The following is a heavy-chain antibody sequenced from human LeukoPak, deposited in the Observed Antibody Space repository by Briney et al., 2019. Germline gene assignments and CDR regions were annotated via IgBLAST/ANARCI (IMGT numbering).Heavy chain of an antibody. CDR2: IYYSGST. CDR3: AGGGYRDY. V-gene: IGHV4-61*01. D-gene: IGHD5-18*01. J-gene: IGHJ4*02. Sequence: SETLSLTCTVSGGSVSSGSYYWSWIRQPPGKGLEWIGYIYYSGSTNYNPSLKSRVTISVDTSKNQFSLELSSVTAADTAVYYCAGGGYRDYWGQGTLVTVSS. CDR1: GGSVSSGSYY.